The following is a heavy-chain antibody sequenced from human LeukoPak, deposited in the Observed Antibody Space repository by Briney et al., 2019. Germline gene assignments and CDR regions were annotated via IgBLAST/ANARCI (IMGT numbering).Heavy chain of an antibody. J-gene: IGHJ6*03. CDR3: ARAKPKWELLFMAVMDV. CDR1: GFTFSSYG. CDR2: IRYDGSNK. V-gene: IGHV3-30*02. Sequence: PGGSLRLSCAASGFTFSSYGMHWVRQAPGKGLEWVAFIRYDGSNKYYADSVKGRFTISRDNSKNTLYLQMNSLRAEDTAVYYCARAKPKWELLFMAVMDVWGKGTTVTVSS. D-gene: IGHD1-26*01.